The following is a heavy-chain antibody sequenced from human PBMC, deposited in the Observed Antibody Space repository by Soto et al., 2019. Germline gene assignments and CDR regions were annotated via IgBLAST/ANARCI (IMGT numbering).Heavy chain of an antibody. V-gene: IGHV1-69*13. CDR3: ARSSSYGDYVPVWDY. CDR2: IIPIFGTA. CDR1: GGTFSSYA. Sequence: ASVKVSCKASGGTFSSYAISWVRQAPGQGLEWMGGIIPIFGTANYAQKFQGRVTITADESTSTAYMELSSLRSEDTAVYYCARSSSYGDYVPVWDYWGQGTLVTV. J-gene: IGHJ4*02. D-gene: IGHD4-17*01.